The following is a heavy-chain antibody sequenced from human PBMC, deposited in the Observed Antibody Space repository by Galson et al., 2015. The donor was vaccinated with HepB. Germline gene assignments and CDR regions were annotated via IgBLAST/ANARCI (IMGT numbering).Heavy chain of an antibody. Sequence: SLRLSCAASGFTFSIYAMSWVRQAPGKGLEWVSKITGNSDSTYYADSVKGRFTISRDNSKNTLCLQMNSLRAEDTALYYCATGQQLGLWGQGTLVTVSS. J-gene: IGHJ4*02. CDR3: ATGQQLGL. CDR1: GFTFSIYA. V-gene: IGHV3-23*01. CDR2: ITGNSDST. D-gene: IGHD6-13*01.